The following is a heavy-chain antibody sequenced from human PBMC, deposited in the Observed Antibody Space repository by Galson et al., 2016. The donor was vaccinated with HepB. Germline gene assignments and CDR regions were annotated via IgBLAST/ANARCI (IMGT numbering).Heavy chain of an antibody. CDR1: GFTFRNYG. CDR3: ARDDYSGGRGSPDY. CDR2: INNGAATT. Sequence: SLRLSCAASGFTFRNYGMHWVRQAPGKGLEWVSGINNGAATTGYAASVKGRFTISRDNSKNTLYLQMNSLRTEDTAVYYCARDDYSGGRGSPDYWGQGTLVTVSS. V-gene: IGHV3-23*01. J-gene: IGHJ4*02. D-gene: IGHD4/OR15-4a*01.